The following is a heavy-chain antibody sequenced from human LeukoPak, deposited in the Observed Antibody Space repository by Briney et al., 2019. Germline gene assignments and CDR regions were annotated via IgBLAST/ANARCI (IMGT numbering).Heavy chain of an antibody. V-gene: IGHV3-23*01. CDR3: ARVDYGDYAGEDY. Sequence: GGSLRLPCAASGFSFSTYAMSWVRQAPGKGLEWVSGIRGSGGGAYYADSVKGRFTISRDNAKNSLYLQMNSLRAEDTAVYYCARVDYGDYAGEDYWGQGTLVTVSS. CDR2: IRGSGGGA. D-gene: IGHD4-17*01. CDR1: GFSFSTYA. J-gene: IGHJ4*02.